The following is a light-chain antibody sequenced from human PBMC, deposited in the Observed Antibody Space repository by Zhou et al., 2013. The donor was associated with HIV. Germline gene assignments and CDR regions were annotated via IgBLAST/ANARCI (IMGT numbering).Light chain of an antibody. Sequence: IVMTQSPATLSVSPGERATLSCRASQNLSSNLAWYQQKPGQAPRLLIYGASTRATGVPARFSGSGSGTGFTLTISRLEPEDFAVYYCQQYGNSFSFGGGTKVEIK. J-gene: IGKJ4*01. CDR3: QQYGNSFS. CDR2: GAS. CDR1: QNLSSN. V-gene: IGKV3D-15*01.